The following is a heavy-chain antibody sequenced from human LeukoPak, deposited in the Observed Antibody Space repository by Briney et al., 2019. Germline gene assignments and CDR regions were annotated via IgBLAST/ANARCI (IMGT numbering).Heavy chain of an antibody. CDR2: IIPIFGTA. V-gene: IGHV1-69*13. Sequence: ASVKVSCKASGGTFSSYAISWVRQAPGQGLEWMGGIIPIFGTANYAQKFQGRATITADESTSTAYMELSSLRSEDTAVYYCARGACSGGSCYSGAPFDYWGQGTLVTVSS. J-gene: IGHJ4*02. D-gene: IGHD2-15*01. CDR1: GGTFSSYA. CDR3: ARGACSGGSCYSGAPFDY.